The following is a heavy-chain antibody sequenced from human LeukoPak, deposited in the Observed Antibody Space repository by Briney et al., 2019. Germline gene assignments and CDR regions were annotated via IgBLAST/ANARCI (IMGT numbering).Heavy chain of an antibody. CDR3: AKAAYCGGDCYSSYFQH. CDR1: GFTFSSYA. J-gene: IGHJ1*01. Sequence: GGSLRLSCAASGFTFSSYAMSWVRQAPGKGLEWVSAISGSGGSTYYADSVKGRFTISRDNSKNTLYLQMNSLRAEDTAVYYRAKAAYCGGDCYSSYFQHWGQGTLVTVSS. D-gene: IGHD2-21*02. V-gene: IGHV3-23*01. CDR2: ISGSGGST.